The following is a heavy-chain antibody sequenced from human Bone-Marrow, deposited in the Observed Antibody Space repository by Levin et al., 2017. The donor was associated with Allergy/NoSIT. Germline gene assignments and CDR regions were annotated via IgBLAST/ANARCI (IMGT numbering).Heavy chain of an antibody. J-gene: IGHJ4*02. CDR3: AREGGICTNGVCYPHFDY. CDR1: GFTFSSYG. V-gene: IGHV3-33*01. Sequence: GGSLRLSCAASGFTFSSYGMHWVRQAPGKGLEWVAVIWYDGSNKYYADSVKGRFTISRDNSKNTLYLQMNSLRAEDTAVYYCAREGGICTNGVCYPHFDYWGQGTLVTVSS. D-gene: IGHD2-8*01. CDR2: IWYDGSNK.